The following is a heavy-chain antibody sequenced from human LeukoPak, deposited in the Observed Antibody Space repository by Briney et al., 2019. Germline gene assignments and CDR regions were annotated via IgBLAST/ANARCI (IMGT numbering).Heavy chain of an antibody. CDR1: GFSFSNFW. Sequence: GGSLRLSCAASGFSFSNFWMHWVRQVPGKGLVWVSRISSDGSDTIYADSVKGRSTIFRDNAKNTLYLQMNSLRAEDTAVYYCVRDLGGRSGHWGQGTLVTVSS. D-gene: IGHD1-26*01. CDR2: ISSDGSDT. CDR3: VRDLGGRSGH. V-gene: IGHV3-74*01. J-gene: IGHJ4*02.